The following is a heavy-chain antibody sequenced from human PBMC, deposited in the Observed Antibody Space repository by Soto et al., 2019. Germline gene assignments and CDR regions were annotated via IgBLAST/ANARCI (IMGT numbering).Heavy chain of an antibody. Sequence: PSQTLSLTCAISGDSVSSNSAAWNWIRQSPSRGLEWLGRTYYRSKWYNDYAVSVKSRITINPDTSKNQYSLQLNSVTPEDTVLYYCAGGNSGWLFSGDWFDPWGQGTLVTVSS. CDR1: GDSVSSNSAA. V-gene: IGHV6-1*01. J-gene: IGHJ5*02. CDR3: AGGNSGWLFSGDWFDP. D-gene: IGHD6-19*01. CDR2: TYYRSKWYN.